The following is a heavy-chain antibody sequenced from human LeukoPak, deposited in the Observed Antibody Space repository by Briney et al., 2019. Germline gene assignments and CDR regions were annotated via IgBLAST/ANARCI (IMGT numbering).Heavy chain of an antibody. V-gene: IGHV4-4*02. D-gene: IGHD3-22*01. Sequence: SETLSLTCAVSGGSISSSNWWSWVRQPPGKGLEWIGEIYHSGSTNYNPSLKSRVTISVDKSKNQFSLKLSSVTAADTAVYYCAVFLSDSSGFDFDYWGQGTLVTVSS. CDR3: AVFLSDSSGFDFDY. J-gene: IGHJ4*02. CDR2: IYHSGST. CDR1: GGSISSSNW.